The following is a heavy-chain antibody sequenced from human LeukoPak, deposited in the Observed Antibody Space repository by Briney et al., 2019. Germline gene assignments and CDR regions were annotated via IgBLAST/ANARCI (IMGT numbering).Heavy chain of an antibody. CDR2: ISGSGVTI. CDR3: AKGSMTTVTLYFYYVGV. CDR1: GFTFNSFD. Sequence: GGSLRLSCAGSGFTFNSFDMSWVRQAPGKGLEWVSYISGSGVTIYYADSVKGRFTISRDNSKNTLYLQMNSLRAEDTAVYYCAKGSMTTVTLYFYYVGVWGKGTTVTVSS. D-gene: IGHD4-17*01. J-gene: IGHJ6*03. V-gene: IGHV3-23*01.